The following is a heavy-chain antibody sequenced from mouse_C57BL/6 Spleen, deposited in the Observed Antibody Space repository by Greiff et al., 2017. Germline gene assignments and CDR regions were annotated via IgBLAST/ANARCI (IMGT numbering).Heavy chain of an antibody. Sequence: QVQLQQSGAELVRPGTSVKVSCKASGYAFTNYLIEWVKQRPGQGLEWIGVINPGSGGTNYNEKFKGKATLTADKSSSTAYMQLSSLTSEDSAVYFCARSEIITTVVEVYFDYWGQGTTLTVSS. D-gene: IGHD1-1*01. CDR1: GYAFTNYL. V-gene: IGHV1-54*01. CDR3: ARSEIITTVVEVYFDY. J-gene: IGHJ2*01. CDR2: INPGSGGT.